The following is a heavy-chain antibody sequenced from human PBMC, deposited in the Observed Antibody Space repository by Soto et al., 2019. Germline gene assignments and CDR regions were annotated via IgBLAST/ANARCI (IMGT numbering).Heavy chain of an antibody. J-gene: IGHJ4*02. CDR2: ISYDGSNK. CDR1: GFTFSIYG. D-gene: IGHD3-10*01. Sequence: QVQLVASGGGVVQPGRSLRLSCAASGFTFSIYGMHWVRQAPDKGLEWVAVISYDGSNKYYADSVKGRFTISRDNSKNTLYLQMNSLRAEDTAVYYCAKGRREATMDYFDYGGQGTLVTVSS. V-gene: IGHV3-30*18. CDR3: AKGRREATMDYFDY.